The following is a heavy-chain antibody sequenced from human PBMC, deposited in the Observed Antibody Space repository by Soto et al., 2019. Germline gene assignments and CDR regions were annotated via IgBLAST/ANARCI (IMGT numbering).Heavy chain of an antibody. CDR3: ARVAVAGTRVDY. CDR1: GGSISSSNW. V-gene: IGHV4-4*02. D-gene: IGHD6-19*01. CDR2: IYHSGST. Sequence: QVQLQESGPGLVKPSGTLSLTCAVSGGSISSSNWWSWVRQPPGKGLEWIGEIYHSGSTNYNPSPHGRVTISVDKSKNQFSLKLSSVTAADTAVYYCARVAVAGTRVDYWGQGTLVTVSS. J-gene: IGHJ4*02.